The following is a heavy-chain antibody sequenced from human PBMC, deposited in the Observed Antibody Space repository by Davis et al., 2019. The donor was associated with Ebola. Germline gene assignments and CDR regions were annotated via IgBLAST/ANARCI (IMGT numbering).Heavy chain of an antibody. CDR2: INPSGGST. J-gene: IGHJ5*02. D-gene: IGHD3-10*01. Sequence: ASVKVSCKASGYTFTSYYMHWVRQAPGQGLEWMGIINPSGGSTSYAQKFQGRVTMTRDTSTSTVYMELRSLRSDDTAVYYCARGVTMVREHNWFDPWGQGTLVTVSS. CDR1: GYTFTSYY. CDR3: ARGVTMVREHNWFDP. V-gene: IGHV1-46*01.